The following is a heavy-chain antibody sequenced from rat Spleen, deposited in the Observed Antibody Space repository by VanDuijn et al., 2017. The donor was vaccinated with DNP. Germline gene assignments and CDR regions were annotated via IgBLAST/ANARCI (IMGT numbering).Heavy chain of an antibody. CDR2: IIPSGGNT. V-gene: IGHV5-19*01. CDR3: TTDVYGPDY. J-gene: IGHJ2*01. D-gene: IGHD1-11*01. CDR1: GFTFSDYG. Sequence: EVQLVESGGDLVQPGRSLKLSCAASGFTFSDYGMHWVRQAPTKGLEWVASIIPSGGNTYFRDSVKGRFTISRDNAKTSLYLQMDSLRSEDTATYYCTTDVYGPDYWGQGVMVTVSS.